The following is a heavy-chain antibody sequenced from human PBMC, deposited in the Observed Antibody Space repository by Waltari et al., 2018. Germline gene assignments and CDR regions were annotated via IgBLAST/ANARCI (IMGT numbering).Heavy chain of an antibody. CDR2: VYSGGST. CDR1: GFTVSSNY. CDR3: ATFPVEMATI. J-gene: IGHJ4*02. Sequence: EVQLVESGGGLIQPGGSLRLSCAASGFTVSSNYMSWVRQAPGKGLEWVAVVYSGGSTYYAESVKGRFTISRDNSKNTLYLQMNSLRAEDTAVYYCATFPVEMATIWGQGTLVTVSS. D-gene: IGHD5-12*01. V-gene: IGHV3-53*01.